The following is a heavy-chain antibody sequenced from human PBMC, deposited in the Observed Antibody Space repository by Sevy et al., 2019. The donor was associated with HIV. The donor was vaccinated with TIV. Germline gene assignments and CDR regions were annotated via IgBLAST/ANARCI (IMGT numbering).Heavy chain of an antibody. CDR2: INSDGSST. Sequence: GGSLRLSCAASGFTFSSYWMHWVRQAPGKGLVWVSRINSDGSSTNYADSVKGRFTISRDNAKNTLHLQMNSLRAEDTAVYFCARSYDFWSGYNPDYWGQGTLVTVSS. J-gene: IGHJ4*02. V-gene: IGHV3-74*01. CDR3: ARSYDFWSGYNPDY. CDR1: GFTFSSYW. D-gene: IGHD3-3*01.